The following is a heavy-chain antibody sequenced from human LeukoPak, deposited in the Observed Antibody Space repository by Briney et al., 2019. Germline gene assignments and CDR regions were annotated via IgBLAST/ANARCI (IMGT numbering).Heavy chain of an antibody. J-gene: IGHJ4*02. CDR3: ARGDYQWELLVSDY. Sequence: ASAKVSYKASGYTFTGYYMHWVRQAPGQGLEWMGWISPNSGGTNYAQKFQGRVTMTRDTSISTAYMELSRLRSDDTAVYYCARGDYQWELLVSDYWGQGTLVTVSS. V-gene: IGHV1-2*02. CDR1: GYTFTGYY. D-gene: IGHD1-26*01. CDR2: ISPNSGGT.